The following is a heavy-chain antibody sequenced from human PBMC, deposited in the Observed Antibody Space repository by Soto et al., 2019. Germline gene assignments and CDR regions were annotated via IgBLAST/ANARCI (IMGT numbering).Heavy chain of an antibody. V-gene: IGHV1-69*12. D-gene: IGHD2-15*01. CDR3: ARSGVVVNALVI. CDR2: ILPISGTT. CDR1: GGTFNYYA. J-gene: IGHJ3*02. Sequence: QVQLVQSGAEVKKPGSSVKVSCKVSGGTFNYYAINWVRQAPGQGLEWMGGILPISGTTNYAQKFQGRVTITAGEATRTVYMELSSLRSEDTAVYYCARSGVVVNALVIWGHGTLVTVSS.